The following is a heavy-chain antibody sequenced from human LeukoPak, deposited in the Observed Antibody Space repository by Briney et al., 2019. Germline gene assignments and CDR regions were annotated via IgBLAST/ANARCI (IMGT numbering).Heavy chain of an antibody. Sequence: ASVKVSCKASGYTFTSYGISWVRQAPGQGLEWMGWINPNSGGTNYAQKFQGRVTMTRDTSISTAYMELSRLRSDDTAVYYCARAETCGGDCYVFDYWGQGTLDTVSS. CDR1: GYTFTSYG. CDR3: ARAETCGGDCYVFDY. CDR2: INPNSGGT. D-gene: IGHD2-21*01. J-gene: IGHJ4*02. V-gene: IGHV1-2*02.